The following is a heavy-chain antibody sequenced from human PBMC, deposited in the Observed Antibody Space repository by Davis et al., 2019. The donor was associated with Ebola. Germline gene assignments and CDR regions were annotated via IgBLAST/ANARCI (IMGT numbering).Heavy chain of an antibody. Sequence: SVKVSCKASGGTFSSYAISWVRQAPGQGLEWMGGIIPIFGTANYAQKFQGRVTITADKSTSTAYMELSSLRSDDTAVYYCAREGDCSSTSCYAPYYYYYGMDVWGQGTTVTVSS. D-gene: IGHD2-2*01. CDR2: IIPIFGTA. CDR3: AREGDCSSTSCYAPYYYYYGMDV. J-gene: IGHJ6*02. CDR1: GGTFSSYA. V-gene: IGHV1-69*06.